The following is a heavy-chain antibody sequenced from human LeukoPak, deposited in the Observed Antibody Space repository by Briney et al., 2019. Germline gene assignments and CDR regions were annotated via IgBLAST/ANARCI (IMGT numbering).Heavy chain of an antibody. CDR1: GYTFTSYD. D-gene: IGHD3-3*01. J-gene: IGHJ3*02. CDR3: ARGVRYDFWSGYLRRDAFDI. Sequence: ASVKVSCKASGYTFTSYDINWVRQATGQGLEWMGWMNPNSGNTGYEQKFQGRVTITRNTSISTAYMELSSLRSEDTAVYYCARGVRYDFWSGYLRRDAFDIWGQGTMVTVSS. CDR2: MNPNSGNT. V-gene: IGHV1-8*03.